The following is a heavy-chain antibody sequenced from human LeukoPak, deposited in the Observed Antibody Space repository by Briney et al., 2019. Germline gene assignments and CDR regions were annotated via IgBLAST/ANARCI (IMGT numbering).Heavy chain of an antibody. CDR1: GGSISSYY. D-gene: IGHD6-25*01. V-gene: IGHV4-4*07. Sequence: SKTLSLTCTVSGGSISSYYWTWIRQSAGKGLEWIGRINTSGSTNYNPSLRSRVTMSVNTSKNQFSLNLTSVTAADTAVYSCAREGGDPRWLDPWGQGTLVTVSS. CDR2: INTSGST. CDR3: AREGGDPRWLDP. J-gene: IGHJ5*02.